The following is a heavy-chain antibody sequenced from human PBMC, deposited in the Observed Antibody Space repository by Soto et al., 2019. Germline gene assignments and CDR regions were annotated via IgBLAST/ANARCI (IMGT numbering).Heavy chain of an antibody. CDR3: ATPSDRGYSSSPPSFHY. CDR2: INHSGST. Sequence: QVQLQQWGAGLLKPSETLSLTCAVYGGSFSGYYWGWIRQLPGKGLEWIGEINHSGSTNYTPSLKNRVTISVDTSKYQFCLKLSSVTAADTAVYHCATPSDRGYSSSPPSFHYWGQGTLVTVSS. D-gene: IGHD6-6*01. CDR1: GGSFSGYY. V-gene: IGHV4-34*01. J-gene: IGHJ4*02.